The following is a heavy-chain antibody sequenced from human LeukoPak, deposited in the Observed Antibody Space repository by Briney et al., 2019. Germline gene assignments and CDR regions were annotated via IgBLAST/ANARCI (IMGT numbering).Heavy chain of an antibody. Sequence: TLSLTCTVSGGSISSYYWSWIRQPPGKGLEWLALIDWDDDKYYSTSLRTRLTISKDSSKNQVVLTMTNMDPVDTATYYCARIRDSIGYSSGWYYDYWGQGTLITVSS. V-gene: IGHV2-70*18. CDR2: IDWDDDK. J-gene: IGHJ4*02. CDR3: ARIRDSIGYSSGWYYDY. D-gene: IGHD6-25*01. CDR1: GGSISSYY.